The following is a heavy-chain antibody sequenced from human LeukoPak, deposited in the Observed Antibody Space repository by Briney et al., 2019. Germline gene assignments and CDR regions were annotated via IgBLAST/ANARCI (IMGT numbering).Heavy chain of an antibody. V-gene: IGHV3-74*01. J-gene: IGHJ4*02. CDR2: INSDGSST. CDR1: GFTLGSYW. Sequence: GGSLRLSCVASGFTLGSYWIHWVRQAPGKGLGWVSRINSDGSSTSYADSVKGRFTISRDDAKNAVYLQMNSLRDEDTAVYYCARVGKGEDFDYWGQGTLVTLSS. D-gene: IGHD3-16*01. CDR3: ARVGKGEDFDY.